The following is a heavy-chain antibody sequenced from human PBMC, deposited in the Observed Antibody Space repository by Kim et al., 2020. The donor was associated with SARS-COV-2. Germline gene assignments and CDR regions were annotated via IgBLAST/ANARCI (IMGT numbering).Heavy chain of an antibody. CDR2: ISGSGGST. Sequence: GGSLRLSCAASGFTFSSYAMSWVRQAPGKGLEWVSAISGSGGSTYYADSVKGRFTISRDNSKNTLYLQINSLRAEDTAVYYCAKDNSPGIAAAGEFDYWGQGTLVTVSS. CDR1: GFTFSSYA. D-gene: IGHD6-13*01. V-gene: IGHV3-23*01. CDR3: AKDNSPGIAAAGEFDY. J-gene: IGHJ4*02.